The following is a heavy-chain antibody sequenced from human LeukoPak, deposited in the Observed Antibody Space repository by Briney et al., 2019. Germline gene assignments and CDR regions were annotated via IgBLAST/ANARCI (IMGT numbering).Heavy chain of an antibody. V-gene: IGHV1-2*02. CDR1: GYTFTGYY. CDR3: ARERTLTSCYDY. CDR2: INPNSGGT. D-gene: IGHD2-15*01. J-gene: IGHJ4*02. Sequence: ASVKVSFKASGYTFTGYYMLWVRQAPGQGLEWMGWINPNSGGTNYAQKFQGRVTMTRDTSISTAYMELSRLRSDDTAVYYCARERTLTSCYDYWGQGTLVTVSS.